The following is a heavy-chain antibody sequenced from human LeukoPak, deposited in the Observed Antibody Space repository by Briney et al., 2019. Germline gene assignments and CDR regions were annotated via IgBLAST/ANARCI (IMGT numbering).Heavy chain of an antibody. V-gene: IGHV3-23*01. CDR2: ISGSGGST. CDR3: AKDLAPLIGQWLPGYFDY. D-gene: IGHD6-19*01. J-gene: IGHJ4*02. CDR1: GFTFSSYG. Sequence: GGSLRLSCAASGFTFSSYGMSWVRQAPGKGLEWVSAISGSGGSTYYADSVKGRFTISRDNSKNTLYLQMNSLRAEDTAVYYCAKDLAPLIGQWLPGYFDYWGQGTLVTVSS.